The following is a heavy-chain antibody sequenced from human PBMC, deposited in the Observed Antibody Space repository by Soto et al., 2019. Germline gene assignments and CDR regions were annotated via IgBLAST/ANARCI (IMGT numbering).Heavy chain of an antibody. CDR2: IDPSDSYT. CDR3: ASPRYCSSTSCLDY. CDR1: GYSFTSYW. Sequence: GESLKISCKGSGYSFTSYWISWVRQMPGKGLEWMGRIDPSDSYTNYSPSFQGHVTISADKSISTAYLQWSSLKASDTAMYYCASPRYCSSTSCLDYWGQGTLVTVSS. V-gene: IGHV5-10-1*01. J-gene: IGHJ4*02. D-gene: IGHD2-2*01.